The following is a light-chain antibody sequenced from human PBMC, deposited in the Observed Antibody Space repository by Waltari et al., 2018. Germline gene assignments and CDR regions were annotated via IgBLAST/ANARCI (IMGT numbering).Light chain of an antibody. CDR3: HQYDKWPPRYT. V-gene: IGKV3-15*01. Sequence: VVLTQSPATLSVSPGDRATLSCRASQSVSTNLAWYQQKPGQAPRLLIFAASTRATGGPGRFRCSGSGTEFTLSISSLQSEDFAVYYCHQYDKWPPRYTFGPGTRLDIK. CDR2: AAS. J-gene: IGKJ2*01. CDR1: QSVSTN.